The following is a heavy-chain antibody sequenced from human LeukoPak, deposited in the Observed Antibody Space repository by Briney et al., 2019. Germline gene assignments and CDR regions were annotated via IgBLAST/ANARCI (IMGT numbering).Heavy chain of an antibody. D-gene: IGHD1/OR15-1a*01. CDR2: ISYDGSNK. Sequence: PGGSLRFSCAASGFTFSSYGMHWVRQAPGKGLEWVAVISYDGSNKYYADSVKGRFTISRDNSKNTLYLQMNSVRAEDTAVYCCAEDLRKVNTRYYYYYGMDVWGKGTTVTVSS. V-gene: IGHV3-30*18. CDR3: AEDLRKVNTRYYYYYGMDV. J-gene: IGHJ6*04. CDR1: GFTFSSYG.